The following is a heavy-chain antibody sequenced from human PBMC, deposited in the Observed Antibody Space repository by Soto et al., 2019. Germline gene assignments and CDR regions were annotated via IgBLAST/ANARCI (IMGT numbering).Heavy chain of an antibody. Sequence: VHLLESGGGLVQPGGSLRLSCTASGFTFSTYAMTWVRQGPGKGLEWVSTVSGSGAKTYYADSVRGRFTISRDNSKDTLYLLMNSLTAQDTATYYCTRDWTGNTCPCMDVWGQGTTVTVSS. D-gene: IGHD2-8*02. J-gene: IGHJ6*02. CDR1: GFTFSTYA. V-gene: IGHV3-23*01. CDR2: VSGSGAKT. CDR3: TRDWTGNTCPCMDV.